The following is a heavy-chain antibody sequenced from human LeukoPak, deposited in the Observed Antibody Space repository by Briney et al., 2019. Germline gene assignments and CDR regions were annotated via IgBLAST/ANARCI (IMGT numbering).Heavy chain of an antibody. CDR1: GFTFSSYG. D-gene: IGHD2-2*01. V-gene: IGHV3-33*01. CDR2: IWYDGSNK. Sequence: PGRSLRLSCAASGFTFSSYGMHWVRQAPGKGLEWVAVIWYDGSNKYYADSVKGRFTISRDNAKNSLYLQMNSLRDEDTAVFYCARAVADCSGTSCPYYFDYWGQGTLVTVSS. CDR3: ARAVADCSGTSCPYYFDY. J-gene: IGHJ4*02.